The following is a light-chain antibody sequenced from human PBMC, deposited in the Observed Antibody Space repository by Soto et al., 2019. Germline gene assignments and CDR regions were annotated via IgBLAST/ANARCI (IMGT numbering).Light chain of an antibody. J-gene: IGKJ1*01. V-gene: IGKV1-27*01. CDR3: QKYNSAPRT. Sequence: DILMTQSPSSLSASVGDRVTITCRASQGIIDYLAWYQQRPGKPPRLLIYAASTLQSGVPSRFSGSGAGTDFTLTISSLQPEDVPTYYCQKYNSAPRTFGQGTKVEIK. CDR2: AAS. CDR1: QGIIDY.